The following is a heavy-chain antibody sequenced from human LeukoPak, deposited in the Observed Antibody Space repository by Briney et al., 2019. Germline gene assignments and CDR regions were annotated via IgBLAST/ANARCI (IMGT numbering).Heavy chain of an antibody. J-gene: IGHJ4*02. Sequence: ASVKVSCKASGYTFTDYHIHWVRQAPGQGLVWLGWVNPHTGAPNHAQKFQGRVTVTRDTSLTSAYMELTNLRPDDTAVYYCARPGERRWQYVYWGQGTLVTVSS. CDR2: VNPHTGAP. D-gene: IGHD5-24*01. CDR3: ARPGERRWQYVY. V-gene: IGHV1-2*02. CDR1: GYTFTDYH.